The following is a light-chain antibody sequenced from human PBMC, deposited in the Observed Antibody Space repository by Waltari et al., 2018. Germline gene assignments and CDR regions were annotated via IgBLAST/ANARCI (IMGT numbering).Light chain of an antibody. Sequence: DIQMTQSPSSLAASVGDRVTITCRASQSISTYVNWYQQKPGKVPKVLIYAASSLHSGVPSRFSGSGSGTDFTLTISSLQPEDFATYYCQQSYCTPFTFGPGTIVDIK. CDR3: QQSYCTPFT. CDR2: AAS. V-gene: IGKV1-39*01. CDR1: QSISTY. J-gene: IGKJ3*01.